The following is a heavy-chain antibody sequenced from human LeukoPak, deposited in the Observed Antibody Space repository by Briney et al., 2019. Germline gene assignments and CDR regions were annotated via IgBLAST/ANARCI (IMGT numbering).Heavy chain of an antibody. D-gene: IGHD2-8*02. Sequence: SETLSLTCTVSGGSISSYYWSWIRQPPGKGLEWIGYIYYSGSTYYNPSLKSRVTISVDTSKNQFSLKLSSVTAADTAVYYCARRIDTVLDYWGQGTLVTVSS. CDR3: ARRIDTVLDY. CDR2: IYYSGST. V-gene: IGHV4-59*08. CDR1: GGSISSYY. J-gene: IGHJ4*02.